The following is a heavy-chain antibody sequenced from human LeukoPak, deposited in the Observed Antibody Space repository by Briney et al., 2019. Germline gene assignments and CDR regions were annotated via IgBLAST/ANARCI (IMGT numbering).Heavy chain of an antibody. CDR3: AKAFYSSGWLFDY. Sequence: GGSLRLSCAASGFSFSSYWMSWVRQAPGKGLEWVSAISGSGGSTYYADSVKGRFTISRDNSKNTLYLQMNSLRAEDTAVYYCAKAFYSSGWLFDYWGQGTLVTVSS. V-gene: IGHV3-23*01. CDR2: ISGSGGST. CDR1: GFSFSSYW. J-gene: IGHJ4*02. D-gene: IGHD6-19*01.